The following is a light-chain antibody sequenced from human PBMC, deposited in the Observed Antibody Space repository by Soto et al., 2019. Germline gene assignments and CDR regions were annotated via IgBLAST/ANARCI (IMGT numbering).Light chain of an antibody. CDR2: GAS. V-gene: IGKV1-12*01. CDR3: HKANSCPLT. CDR1: QGISRW. J-gene: IGKJ5*01. Sequence: DIQMTQSPSVVSASVGDRVTITCRASQGISRWLDWYQQRPGKAPELLIYGASSLQSGVPSRFSGSGSGTHFTLAISSLQPEGFATYYGHKANSCPLTFGQGTRRE.